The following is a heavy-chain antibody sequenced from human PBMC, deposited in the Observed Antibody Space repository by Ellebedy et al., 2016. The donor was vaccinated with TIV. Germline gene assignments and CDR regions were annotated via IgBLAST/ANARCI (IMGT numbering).Heavy chain of an antibody. V-gene: IGHV3-21*04. CDR3: ARWKVRGVMRYFDY. CDR2: ISSSSSYI. CDR1: GFTFSSYS. D-gene: IGHD3-10*01. J-gene: IGHJ4*02. Sequence: PGGSLRLSCAASGFTFSSYSMNWVRQAPGKGLEWVSSISSSSSYIYYADSVKGRFTISRDNAKNSLYLQMNSLRAEDTAVYYCARWKVRGVMRYFDYWGQGTLVTVSS.